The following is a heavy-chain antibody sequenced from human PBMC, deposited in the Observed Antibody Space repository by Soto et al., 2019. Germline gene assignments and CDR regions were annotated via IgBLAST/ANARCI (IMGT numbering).Heavy chain of an antibody. J-gene: IGHJ6*02. D-gene: IGHD2-15*01. Sequence: EVQLVESGGGLVKPGGSLRLSCAASGFTFGTYTMNWVRQAPGKGLEWVSSIGTTSSYIYYADSVRGRFTISRDNARESLYLQNSSLRAADTAVYYCARMMGGGCSTSYYASLAAGGQGPTFPV. CDR3: ARMMGGGCSTSYYASLAA. CDR1: GFTFGTYT. V-gene: IGHV3-21*01. CDR2: IGTTSSYI.